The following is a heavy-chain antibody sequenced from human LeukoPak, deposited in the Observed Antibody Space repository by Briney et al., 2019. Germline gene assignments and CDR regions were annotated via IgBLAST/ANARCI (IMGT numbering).Heavy chain of an antibody. J-gene: IGHJ4*02. D-gene: IGHD1-26*01. CDR2: INWNGGST. CDR3: ARGDGGSYPFDY. V-gene: IGHV3-20*04. Sequence: GGSLRLSCVASGFTFDDYGMSWVRQAPGKGLEWVSGINWNGGSTGYADSVKGRFTISRDNAKNSLYLQMNSLRAEDTALYYCARGDGGSYPFDYWGQGTLVTVSS. CDR1: GFTFDDYG.